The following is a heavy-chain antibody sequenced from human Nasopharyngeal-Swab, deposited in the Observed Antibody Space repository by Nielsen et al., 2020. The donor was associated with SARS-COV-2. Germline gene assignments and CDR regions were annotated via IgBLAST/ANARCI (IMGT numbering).Heavy chain of an antibody. V-gene: IGHV5-10-1*01. D-gene: IGHD2-15*01. CDR2: IDPSDSFT. Sequence: GESLKISCTGSGYSFTSSWISWVRQMPGKGLEWMGMIDPSDSFTEYSPSFQGHVTISADKSINTAYLQWSSLRASDTAMYYCARLSRWYSHNHYYMDVWGKGTMVTVSS. CDR3: ARLSRWYSHNHYYMDV. J-gene: IGHJ6*03. CDR1: GYSFTSSW.